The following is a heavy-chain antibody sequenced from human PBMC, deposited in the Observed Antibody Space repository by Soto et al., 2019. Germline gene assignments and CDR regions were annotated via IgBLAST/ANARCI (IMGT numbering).Heavy chain of an antibody. J-gene: IGHJ4*02. Sequence: ASVKVSCKASGYTFTSYAMHWVRQAPGQRLEWMGWISAGNGNTKYSQKFQGRVTITRDTSASTAYMELSSLRSEDTAVYYCARGAAAGTGDYWGQGTLVTVSS. CDR3: ARGAAAGTGDY. CDR1: GYTFTSYA. D-gene: IGHD6-13*01. V-gene: IGHV1-3*01. CDR2: ISAGNGNT.